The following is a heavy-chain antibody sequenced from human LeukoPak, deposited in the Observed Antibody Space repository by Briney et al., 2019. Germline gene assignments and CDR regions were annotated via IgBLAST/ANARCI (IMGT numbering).Heavy chain of an antibody. CDR3: AKRFGYDSSGYPMGAFDI. V-gene: IGHV3-23*01. CDR1: GFTFSSYA. Sequence: GGSLRLSCAASGFTFSSYAMSWVRQAPGKGLEWVSVISGSGGSTYYTDSVKGRFTISRDNSKNTLYLQMNSLRAEDTAVYYCAKRFGYDSSGYPMGAFDIWGQGTMVTVSS. D-gene: IGHD3-22*01. J-gene: IGHJ3*02. CDR2: ISGSGGST.